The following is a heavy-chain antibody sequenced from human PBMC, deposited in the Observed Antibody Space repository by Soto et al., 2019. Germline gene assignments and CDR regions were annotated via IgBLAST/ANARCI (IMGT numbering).Heavy chain of an antibody. V-gene: IGHV3-33*01. CDR3: VRYSGNYNAFDY. CDR2: IWYDGSNK. J-gene: IGHJ4*02. D-gene: IGHD1-26*01. CDR1: GFTFSSYG. Sequence: QVQLVESGGGVVQPGRSLRLSCAASGFTFSSYGMHWVRQAPGKGLEWVAVIWYDGSNKYYADSVKGRFTISRDNYKNTLSLQKNSLRAEDTAVYYCVRYSGNYNAFDYWGQGTLVTVSS.